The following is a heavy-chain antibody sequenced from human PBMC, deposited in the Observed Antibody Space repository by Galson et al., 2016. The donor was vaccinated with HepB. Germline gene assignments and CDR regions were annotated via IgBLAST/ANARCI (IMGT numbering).Heavy chain of an antibody. CDR3: AKAVWLGRGMDV. J-gene: IGHJ6*01. Sequence: CAISGDSVSSNIAAWVWIRQSPSRGLEWLGRTYYRDRWYYDFATSVKSRIIINADISKNQFSLQLTSVTPGDAALYYCAKAVWLGRGMDVWGQGTAVTVSS. CDR1: GDSVSSNIAA. CDR2: TYYRDRWYY. D-gene: IGHD2-21*01. V-gene: IGHV6-1*01.